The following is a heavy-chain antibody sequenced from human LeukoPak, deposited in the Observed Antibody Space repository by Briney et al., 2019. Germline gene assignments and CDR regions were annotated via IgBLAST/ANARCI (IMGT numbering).Heavy chain of an antibody. CDR1: GVTFSSHW. CDR3: AKEVEVSSGPDY. CDR2: INKDGSKK. J-gene: IGHJ4*02. D-gene: IGHD2-15*01. V-gene: IGHV3-7*01. Sequence: GGSLRLSCAASGVTFSSHWMNWVRQAPGKGLEWVANINKDGSKKYYVDSVKGRFTISRDNAKNSLYLQMNSLRGEERAVYYCAKEVEVSSGPDYWGQGTLVTVSS.